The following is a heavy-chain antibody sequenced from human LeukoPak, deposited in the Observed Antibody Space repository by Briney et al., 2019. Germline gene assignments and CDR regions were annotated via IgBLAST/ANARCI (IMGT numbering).Heavy chain of an antibody. Sequence: PSQTLSLTCTVSGGSISNGGYYWSWIRQHPGKGLEWIGYIYYSGSTYYNPSLKSRVTISVDTSKNQFSLKLSSVTAADTAVYYCASCMIGRRYYYGMDVWGQGTTVTVSS. CDR2: IYYSGST. V-gene: IGHV4-31*03. CDR3: ASCMIGRRYYYGMDV. CDR1: GGSISNGGYY. D-gene: IGHD3-22*01. J-gene: IGHJ6*02.